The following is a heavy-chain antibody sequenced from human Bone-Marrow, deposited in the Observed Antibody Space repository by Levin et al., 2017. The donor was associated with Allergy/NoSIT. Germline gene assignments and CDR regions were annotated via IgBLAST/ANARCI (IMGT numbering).Heavy chain of an antibody. CDR3: AAKGYYDFWSGYYRDYDYYMDV. V-gene: IGHV2-5*02. CDR1: GFSLSTSGVG. Sequence: SGPTLVKPTQTLTLTCTFSGFSLSTSGVGVGWIRQPPGKALEWLALIYWDDDKRYSPSLKSRLTITKDTSKNQVVLTMTNMDPVDTATYYCAAKGYYDFWSGYYRDYDYYMDVWGKGTTVTVSS. CDR2: IYWDDDK. J-gene: IGHJ6*03. D-gene: IGHD3-3*01.